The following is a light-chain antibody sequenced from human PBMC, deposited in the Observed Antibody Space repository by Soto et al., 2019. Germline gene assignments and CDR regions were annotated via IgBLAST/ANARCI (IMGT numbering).Light chain of an antibody. CDR2: DAS. J-gene: IGKJ3*01. Sequence: EIVLTQSPGTLSLSPGERATLSCRASQSVSSYLAWYQQKPGQAPRLLIYDASKRATGIPARFSGSGSGTDFPLTISSLDPEDFAIYYCQQRSDWPATFGPGTKVDSK. V-gene: IGKV3-11*01. CDR3: QQRSDWPAT. CDR1: QSVSSY.